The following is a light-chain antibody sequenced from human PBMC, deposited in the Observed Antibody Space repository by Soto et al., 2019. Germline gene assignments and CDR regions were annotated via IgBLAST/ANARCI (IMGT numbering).Light chain of an antibody. V-gene: IGKV1-27*01. J-gene: IGKJ4*01. CDR3: QQYDSIPFT. Sequence: DIQMTQSPSSLSASVGDTVTITCRASQGISNSLAWYQQKPGKVPDLPIYAASTLQSGVPSRFSGSGSGTEFTEFTLTINGLQPDDFATYFCQQYDSIPFTFGGGTKVDIK. CDR1: QGISNS. CDR2: AAS.